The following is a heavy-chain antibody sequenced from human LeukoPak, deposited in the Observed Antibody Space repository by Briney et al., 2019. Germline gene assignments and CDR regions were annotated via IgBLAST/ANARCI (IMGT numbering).Heavy chain of an antibody. J-gene: IGHJ4*02. V-gene: IGHV3-23*01. CDR2: ISGSGGST. CDR1: GFTFSSYG. Sequence: GGSLRLSCAASGFTFSSYGMSWVRQAPGKGLEWVSAISGSGGSTYYADSVKGRFTISRDNSKNTLYLQMNSLRAEDTAVYYCAKAEYCSGGSCYVVYFDYWGQGTLVTVSS. CDR3: AKAEYCSGGSCYVVYFDY. D-gene: IGHD2-15*01.